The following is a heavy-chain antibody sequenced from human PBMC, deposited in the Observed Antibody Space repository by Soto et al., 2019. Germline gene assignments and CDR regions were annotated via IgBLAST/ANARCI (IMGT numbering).Heavy chain of an antibody. Sequence: GGSLRLSCAASGFIFSSYAMHWVRQSPGKGLEWVAVISYDGTNKYYADSVKGRFTFSRDNSKNTLYLQMNTLRIEDTAVYHCAKWSGSGSFYNTPFASWGQGTLVTVSS. CDR1: GFIFSSYA. J-gene: IGHJ4*02. D-gene: IGHD3-10*01. V-gene: IGHV3-30*18. CDR2: ISYDGTNK. CDR3: AKWSGSGSFYNTPFAS.